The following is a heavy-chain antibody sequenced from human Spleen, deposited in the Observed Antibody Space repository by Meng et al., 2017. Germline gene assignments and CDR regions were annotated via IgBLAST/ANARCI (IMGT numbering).Heavy chain of an antibody. CDR1: GFNFGDYI. D-gene: IGHD6-19*01. J-gene: IGHJ4*02. V-gene: IGHV3-74*01. Sequence: GGSLRLSCGASGFNFGDYIMHWVRQSPGRGLEWISRIVPDGGITTYADSVKGRFTISRDDAKNTVYLQMNSLRAEDTALYYCAKDMNAGVDIVAKTPVPGIAVAGLDYWGQGTLVTVSS. CDR3: AKDMNAGVDIVAKTPVPGIAVAGLDY. CDR2: IVPDGGIT.